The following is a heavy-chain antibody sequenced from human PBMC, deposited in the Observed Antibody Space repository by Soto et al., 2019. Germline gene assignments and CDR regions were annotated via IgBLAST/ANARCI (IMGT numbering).Heavy chain of an antibody. CDR3: AHRGHSYGRIEFDN. D-gene: IGHD5-18*01. CDR2: IYWDDDK. J-gene: IGHJ4*02. Sequence: QITLKESGPTLVKPTQTLTLTCSFSGFSLSTSGVSVGWIRQPPGKALEWLALIYWDDDKRYSPSLKSRLTITKDTSKNQVVLTVTNMDHVDTATYYCAHRGHSYGRIEFDNWGQGTLVTVSS. V-gene: IGHV2-5*02. CDR1: GFSLSTSGVS.